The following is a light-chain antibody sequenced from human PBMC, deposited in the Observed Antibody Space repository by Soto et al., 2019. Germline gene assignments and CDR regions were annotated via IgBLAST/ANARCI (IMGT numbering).Light chain of an antibody. CDR3: QQRSNWPRFT. CDR1: QSVSSY. V-gene: IGKV3-11*01. CDR2: DAS. J-gene: IGKJ4*01. Sequence: EIVLTQSPATLSLSPGEIATLSCRASQSVSSYLAWYQQKPGQAPRLLIYDASNRATGIPARFSGSGSGTVFTLTISSLEPEDFAVYYCQQRSNWPRFTFGGGTKVEIK.